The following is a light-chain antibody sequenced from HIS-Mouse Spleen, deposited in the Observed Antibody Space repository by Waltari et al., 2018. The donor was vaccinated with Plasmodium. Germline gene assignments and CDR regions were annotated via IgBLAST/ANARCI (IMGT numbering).Light chain of an antibody. V-gene: IGKV3-15*01. CDR3: QKYNNWSFT. CDR2: DAS. Sequence: EIVMTQSPATLSVSPGERATPSCRASQSVSSHLAWYQQKPGHAPRHLISDASTRTTGIPARCSGRGSETEFTLTISSQQSEDFAVYYCQKYNNWSFTFGPGTKVDIK. J-gene: IGKJ3*01. CDR1: QSVSSH.